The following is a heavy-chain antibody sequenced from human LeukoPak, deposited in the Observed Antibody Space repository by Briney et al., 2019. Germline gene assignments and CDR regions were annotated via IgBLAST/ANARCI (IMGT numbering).Heavy chain of an antibody. CDR2: INSDGSST. J-gene: IGHJ4*02. CDR3: AVFVRIKEDY. D-gene: IGHD2-15*01. Sequence: QTGGSLRLSCAASGFTSSSYWMSWVRQAPGKGLVWVSRINSDGSSTSYADSVKGRFTISRDNAKNTLYLQMNSLRAEDTAVYYCAVFVRIKEDYWGQGTLVTVAS. CDR1: GFTSSSYW. V-gene: IGHV3-74*01.